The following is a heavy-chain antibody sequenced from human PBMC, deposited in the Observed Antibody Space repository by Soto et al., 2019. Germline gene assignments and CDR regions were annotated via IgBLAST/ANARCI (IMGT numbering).Heavy chain of an antibody. D-gene: IGHD3-10*01. CDR1: GASIISLDFY. CDR2: IYHTGAT. V-gene: IGHV4-30-4*01. J-gene: IGHJ5*02. CDR3: ARGAVVSLVRGVVGGNWFDP. Sequence: QVQLQESGPGLVRPSQTLSLTCTVSGASIISLDFYWTWIRQPPGKVLEWIGPIYHTGATYYNPSLESRGDMSVDTSNNQFSLKLSSLTAAATAVFYCARGAVVSLVRGVVGGNWFDPWGQGTLVTVSS.